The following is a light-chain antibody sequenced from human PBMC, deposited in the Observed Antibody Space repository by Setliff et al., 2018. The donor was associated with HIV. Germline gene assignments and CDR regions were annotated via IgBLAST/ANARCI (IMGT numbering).Light chain of an antibody. Sequence: VMTQSPLSLPVTLGQPASISCTSSQSLVHSNGNTYLNWFHQRPGQSPRRRSYEVSNRESGVPDRVSGSGSGTDFTLKISRVEAEDVGFYYCMQGTQWWTFGQGTKVESK. V-gene: IGKV2-30*02. CDR1: QSLVHSNGNTY. J-gene: IGKJ1*01. CDR2: EVS. CDR3: MQGTQWWT.